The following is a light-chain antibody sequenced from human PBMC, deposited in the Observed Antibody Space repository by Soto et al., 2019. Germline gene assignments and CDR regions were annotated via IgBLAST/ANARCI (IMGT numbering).Light chain of an antibody. V-gene: IGLV1-44*01. Sequence: QSVLTQPPSASGTPGQRVIISCSGSGSSIGTNTVNWYRQLPGTAPKLLIDGNNQRPSGVPDRFSGSKSGTSASLAISGLQSEDEADYYCAAWDGSLNNVLFGGGTKVTVL. CDR1: GSSIGTNT. J-gene: IGLJ2*01. CDR3: AAWDGSLNNVL. CDR2: GNN.